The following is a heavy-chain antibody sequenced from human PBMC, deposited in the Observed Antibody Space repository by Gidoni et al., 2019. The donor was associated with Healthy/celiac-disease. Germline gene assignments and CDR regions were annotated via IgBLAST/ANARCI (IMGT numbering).Heavy chain of an antibody. D-gene: IGHD5-18*01. CDR1: GFTFSSYA. CDR2: ISGSGGSI. CDR3: AKDQEAMVIGDYFDY. Sequence: EVQLLESGGGLVQPGGSLSLSCAASGFTFSSYAMSWVRQAPGKGLEGVTAISGSGGSIYYADSVKCRFTISRDDSKNTLYLQMNSLRAEDTAVYYCAKDQEAMVIGDYFDYWGQGTLVTVSS. J-gene: IGHJ4*02. V-gene: IGHV3-23*01.